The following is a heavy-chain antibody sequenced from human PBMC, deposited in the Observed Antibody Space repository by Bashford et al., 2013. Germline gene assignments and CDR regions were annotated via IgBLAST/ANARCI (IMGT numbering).Heavy chain of an antibody. V-gene: IGHV1-69*05. CDR3: ARGPLHSSDSSGYQDY. J-gene: IGHJ4*02. Sequence: SVKVSCKASGGTFSSYAISWVRQAPGQGLEWMGGIIPIFGTANYAQKFQGRVTMTRNTSISTAYMELSSLRSEDTAVYYCARGPLHSSDSSGYQDYWGQGTLVTVSS. CDR1: GGTFSSYA. CDR2: IIPIFGTA. D-gene: IGHD3-22*01.